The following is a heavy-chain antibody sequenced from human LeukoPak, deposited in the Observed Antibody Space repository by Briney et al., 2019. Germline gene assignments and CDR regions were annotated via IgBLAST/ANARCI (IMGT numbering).Heavy chain of an antibody. CDR3: ARLHSSGWYLYYYYYYMDV. CDR2: INHSGST. Sequence: SETLSLTCAVYGGSFSGYYWSWIRQPPGKGLEWIGEINHSGSTNYNPSLKSRVTISVDTSKNQFSLKLSSVTAADTAVYYCARLHSSGWYLYYYYYYMDVWGKGTTVTVSS. V-gene: IGHV4-34*01. D-gene: IGHD6-19*01. J-gene: IGHJ6*03. CDR1: GGSFSGYY.